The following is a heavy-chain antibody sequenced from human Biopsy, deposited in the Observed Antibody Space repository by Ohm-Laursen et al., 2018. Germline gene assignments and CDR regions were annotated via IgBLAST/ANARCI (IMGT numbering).Heavy chain of an antibody. Sequence: GASVKVSCKASGYTFTGYYLHWVRQAPGQGLEWMGWINPKSGGTHYLEKFRGRVTMTRDTSISTAYMEVSSLRSDDTAVYYCAIDGNDFLTDYLKNDQWGQGTLVTVSS. V-gene: IGHV1-2*02. J-gene: IGHJ4*02. CDR1: GYTFTGYY. CDR3: AIDGNDFLTDYLKNDQ. D-gene: IGHD3-9*01. CDR2: INPKSGGT.